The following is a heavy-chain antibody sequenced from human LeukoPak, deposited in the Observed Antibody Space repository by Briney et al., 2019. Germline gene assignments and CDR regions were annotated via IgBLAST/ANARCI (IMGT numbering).Heavy chain of an antibody. V-gene: IGHV3-21*01. Sequence: GGSLRLSCAASGFTFSSCSMNWVRQAPGKGLEWVSSISSSSSYIFYADSVKGRFTISRDNAKNSLYLQMNSLRAEDTAVYYCARRDILTGFDCWGQGTLVTVSS. CDR1: GFTFSSCS. J-gene: IGHJ4*02. CDR2: ISSSSSYI. D-gene: IGHD3-9*01. CDR3: ARRDILTGFDC.